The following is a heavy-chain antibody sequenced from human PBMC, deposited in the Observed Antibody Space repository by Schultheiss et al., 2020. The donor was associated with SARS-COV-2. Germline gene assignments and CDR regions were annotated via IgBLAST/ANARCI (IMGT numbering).Heavy chain of an antibody. CDR3: ARDGFHDY. CDR1: GFTFSSYA. CDR2: IYSGGST. V-gene: IGHV3-66*01. Sequence: GGSLRLSCAASGFTFSSYAMHWVRQAPGKGLEWVAVIYSGGSTYYADSVKGRFTISRDNSKNTLYLQMNSLRAEDTAVYYCARDGFHDYWGQGTLVTVSS. J-gene: IGHJ4*02.